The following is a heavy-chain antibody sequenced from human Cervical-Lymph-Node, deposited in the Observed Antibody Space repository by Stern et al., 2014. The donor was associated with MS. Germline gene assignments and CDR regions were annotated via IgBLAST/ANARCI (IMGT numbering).Heavy chain of an antibody. J-gene: IGHJ4*02. CDR2: ISGSSSYI. V-gene: IGHV3-21*01. D-gene: IGHD4-17*01. CDR3: ARDAATVTYFDY. CDR1: GFTFSSYS. Sequence: EVQLVESGGGLVKPGGSLRLSCAASGFTFSSYSMNWVRQAPGKGLEWVSSISGSSSYIYYADSVKGRFTISRDNAKNSLYLQMNSLRAEDTAVYYCARDAATVTYFDYWGQGTLVTVSS.